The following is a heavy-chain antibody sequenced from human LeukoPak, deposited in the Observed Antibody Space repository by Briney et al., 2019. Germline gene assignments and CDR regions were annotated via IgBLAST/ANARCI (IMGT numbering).Heavy chain of an antibody. D-gene: IGHD6-19*01. Sequence: GGSLRLSCAASGFTFSSYWVHWVRQAPGKGLVWVSRINSDGSSTSYADSVKGRFTISRDNAKNTLYLQMNSLRAEDTAVYYCAIPTSFSGWYGYWGQGTLVTVSS. V-gene: IGHV3-74*01. CDR1: GFTFSSYW. CDR3: AIPTSFSGWYGY. CDR2: INSDGSST. J-gene: IGHJ4*02.